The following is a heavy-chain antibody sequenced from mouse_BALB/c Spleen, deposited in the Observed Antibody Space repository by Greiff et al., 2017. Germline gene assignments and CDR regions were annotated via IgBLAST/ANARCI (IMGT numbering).Heavy chain of an antibody. V-gene: IGHV14-3*02. CDR3: APYYCGSSYGDFDV. J-gene: IGHJ1*01. CDR1: GFTINDSY. CDR2: IGPANGNT. Sequence: VQLQQSGAELVKPGASVTLSCTASGFTINDSYMHWVQQRPEQGLEWIGWIGPANGNTKYDPTFKGKATITADTSSNTAYLQLSSLTSEDTAVYYCAPYYCGSSYGDFDVWGAGTTVTVSS. D-gene: IGHD1-1*01.